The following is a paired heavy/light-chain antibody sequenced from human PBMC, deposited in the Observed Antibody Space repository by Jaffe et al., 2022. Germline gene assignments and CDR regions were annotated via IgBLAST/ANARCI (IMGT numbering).Light chain of an antibody. CDR3: QQYNNWPA. Sequence: EIVMTQSPATLSVSPGERATLSCRASQSVSSNLAWYQQKPGQAPRLLIYGASTRATGIPARFSGSGSGTEFTLTISSLQSEDFAVYYCQQYNNWPAFGGGTKVEIK. J-gene: IGKJ4*01. V-gene: IGKV3-15*01. CDR1: QSVSSN. CDR2: GAS.
Heavy chain of an antibody. CDR1: GGSISSSSYY. CDR2: IYYSGST. J-gene: IGHJ6*03. V-gene: IGHV4-39*01. Sequence: QLQLQESGPGLVKPSETLSLTCTVSGGSISSSSYYWGWIRQPPGKGLEWIGSIYYSGSTYYNPSLKSRVTISVDTSKNQFSLKLSSVTAADTAVYYCARHIRREYSGYDPDYYYYYYMDVWGKGTTVTVSS. CDR3: ARHIRREYSGYDPDYYYYYYMDV. D-gene: IGHD5-12*01.